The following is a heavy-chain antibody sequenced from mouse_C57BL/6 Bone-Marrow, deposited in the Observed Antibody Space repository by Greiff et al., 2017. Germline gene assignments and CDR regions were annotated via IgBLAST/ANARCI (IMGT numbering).Heavy chain of an antibody. CDR3: ARNDYYYYDEGTWFAY. J-gene: IGHJ3*01. CDR2: LWSGGST. Sequence: VKLMESGPGLVQPSQSLSITCTASGFSLTSYGVHWVRQSPGQGLEWLGVLWSGGSTDYNAAFISRLSISKDNDKSPVFFKMNRLQADDTAIYYCARNDYYYYDEGTWFAYWGQGTLVTVSA. D-gene: IGHD2-4*01. CDR1: GFSLTSYG. V-gene: IGHV2-2*01.